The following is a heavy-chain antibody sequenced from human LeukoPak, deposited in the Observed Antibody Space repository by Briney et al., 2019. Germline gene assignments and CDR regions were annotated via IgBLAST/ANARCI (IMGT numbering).Heavy chain of an antibody. Sequence: SETLSLTCTVSGGSISSHYWSWIRQPPGKGLGWIGYIYYSGSTNYNPSLKSRVTISVDTSKNQFSLKLSSVTAADTAVYYCARDGIVDYFDYWGQGTLVTVSS. D-gene: IGHD3-22*01. CDR3: ARDGIVDYFDY. V-gene: IGHV4-59*11. CDR2: IYYSGST. J-gene: IGHJ4*02. CDR1: GGSISSHY.